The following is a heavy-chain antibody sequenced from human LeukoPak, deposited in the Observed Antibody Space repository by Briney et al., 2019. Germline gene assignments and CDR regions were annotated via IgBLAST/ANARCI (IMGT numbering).Heavy chain of an antibody. Sequence: GGSLRLSCAASGFTFSSYGIHWVRQAPGKGLEWVAVVSSDGSIKYYADSGKGRFTISRDNSKNTLYLQMNSLRAEDTAVYYCARDSGDSGYDSNVDYWGQGTLVTVSS. CDR2: VSSDGSIK. CDR3: ARDSGDSGYDSNVDY. V-gene: IGHV3-30*03. CDR1: GFTFSSYG. D-gene: IGHD5-12*01. J-gene: IGHJ4*02.